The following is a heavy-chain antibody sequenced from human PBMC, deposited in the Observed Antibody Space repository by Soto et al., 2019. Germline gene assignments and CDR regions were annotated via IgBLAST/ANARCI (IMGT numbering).Heavy chain of an antibody. Sequence: ASVKVSCKASGGTFSSYAISWVRQAPGQGLEWMGGIIPIFGTANYAQKFQGRVTITADESTSTAYMELSSLRSEDTAVYYCAREPIAAAGSLDPWGQGTLVTVSS. V-gene: IGHV1-69*13. CDR2: IIPIFGTA. CDR1: GGTFSSYA. D-gene: IGHD6-13*01. J-gene: IGHJ5*02. CDR3: AREPIAAAGSLDP.